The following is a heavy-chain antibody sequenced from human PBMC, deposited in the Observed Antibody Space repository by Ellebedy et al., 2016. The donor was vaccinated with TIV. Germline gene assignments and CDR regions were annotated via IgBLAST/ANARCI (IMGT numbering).Heavy chain of an antibody. CDR3: AALGYSGYKFDY. J-gene: IGHJ4*02. Sequence: SETLSLXCTVSGYSISSGYYWGWIRQPPGKGLEWIGTIYYSGSTYYNPSLKSRVTISVDTSKNQFSLKLSSVTAADTAVYYCAALGYSGYKFDYWGQGTLVTVSS. CDR2: IYYSGST. V-gene: IGHV4-38-2*02. CDR1: GYSISSGYY. D-gene: IGHD5-12*01.